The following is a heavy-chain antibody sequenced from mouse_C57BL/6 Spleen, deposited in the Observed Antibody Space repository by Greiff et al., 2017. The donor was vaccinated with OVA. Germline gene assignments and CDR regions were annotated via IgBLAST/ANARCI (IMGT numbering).Heavy chain of an antibody. D-gene: IGHD2-1*01. Sequence: QVQLKQSGPGLVAPSQSLSITCTVSGFSLTSYAISWVRQPPGKGLEWLGVIWTGGGTNYNSALKSRLSISKDNSKSQVFLKMNSLQTDDTARYYCARNRGNYEGLWYFDVWGTGTTVTVSS. CDR1: GFSLTSYA. CDR2: IWTGGGT. V-gene: IGHV2-9-1*01. J-gene: IGHJ1*03. CDR3: ARNRGNYEGLWYFDV.